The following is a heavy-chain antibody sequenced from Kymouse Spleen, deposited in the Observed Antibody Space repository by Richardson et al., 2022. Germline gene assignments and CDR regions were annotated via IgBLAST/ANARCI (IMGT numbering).Heavy chain of an antibody. CDR1: GYTFTSYG. Sequence: QVQLVQSGAEVKKPGASVKVSCKASGYTFTSYGISWVRQAPGQGLEWMGWISAYNGNTNYAQKLQGRVTMTTDTSTSTAYMELRSLRSDDTAVYYCAREDSSSWSYYYYYGMDVWGQGTTVTVSS. J-gene: IGHJ6*02. D-gene: IGHD6-13*01. CDR2: ISAYNGNT. CDR3: AREDSSSWSYYYYYGMDV. V-gene: IGHV1-18*01.